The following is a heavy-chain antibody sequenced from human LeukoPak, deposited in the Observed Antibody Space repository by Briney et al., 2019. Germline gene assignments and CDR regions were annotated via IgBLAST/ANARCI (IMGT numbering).Heavy chain of an antibody. CDR1: GDSVSNNSVA. D-gene: IGHD3-10*01. CDR3: ARDMDYYGSGNYFNSRWFDP. J-gene: IGHJ5*02. CDR2: TYYRSKWYN. V-gene: IGHV6-1*01. Sequence: SQTLSLTCAISGDSVSNNSVAWNWIRHSPSRGLEWLGRTYYRSKWYNDYAVSVKSRITINPETAKNQFSLQLNSVTPEDTAVYYCARDMDYYGSGNYFNSRWFDPWGQGTLVTVSS.